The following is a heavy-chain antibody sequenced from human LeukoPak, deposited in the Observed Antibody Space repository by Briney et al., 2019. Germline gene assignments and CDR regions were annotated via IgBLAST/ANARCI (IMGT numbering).Heavy chain of an antibody. D-gene: IGHD5-12*01. J-gene: IGHJ4*02. CDR3: ARVPLNGYSGYDPLQLDY. CDR2: INPSGGST. V-gene: IGHV1-46*01. CDR1: GYTFTSYY. Sequence: ASVKVSCKASGYTFTSYYMHWVRQAPGQGLEWMGIINPSGGSTSYAQKFQGRVTMTRDTSTSTVYMELSSLRSEDTAVYYCARVPLNGYSGYDPLQLDYWGQGTLVTVSS.